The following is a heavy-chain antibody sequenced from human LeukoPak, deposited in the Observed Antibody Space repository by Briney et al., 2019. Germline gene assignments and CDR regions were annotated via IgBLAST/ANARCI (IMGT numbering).Heavy chain of an antibody. D-gene: IGHD3-3*01. CDR2: IYYSGST. Sequence: PSETLSLTCTVSGGSISSYYWSWIRQPPGKGLEWIGYIYYSGSTNYNPSLKSRVTISVDTSKNQFSLKLSSVTAADTAVDYCARTGYYDFWSGYQDNWGQGTLVTVSS. CDR3: ARTGYYDFWSGYQDN. CDR1: GGSISSYY. V-gene: IGHV4-59*01. J-gene: IGHJ4*02.